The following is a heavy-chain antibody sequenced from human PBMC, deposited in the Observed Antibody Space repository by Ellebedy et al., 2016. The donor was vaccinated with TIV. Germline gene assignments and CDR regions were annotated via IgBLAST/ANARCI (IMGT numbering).Heavy chain of an antibody. CDR1: GFTVSSNY. CDR3: ARASFYDVDLSGWYFDI. Sequence: GESLKISCAASGFTVSSNYMNWVRQAPGKGLEWVSIISSTGTTYYADSVKGRFTISKDNSKNNLNLQMTSLRVEDTAVYYCARASFYDVDLSGWYFDIWGRGTLVSVSS. J-gene: IGHJ2*01. CDR2: ISSTGTT. V-gene: IGHV3-66*01. D-gene: IGHD3-10*02.